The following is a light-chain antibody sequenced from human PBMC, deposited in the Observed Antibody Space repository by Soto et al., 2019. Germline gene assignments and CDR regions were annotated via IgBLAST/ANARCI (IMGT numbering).Light chain of an antibody. CDR3: GSYTGSIYV. CDR1: SSDVGGYKF. Sequence: QSALTQPASVSGSPGQSITISCTGTSSDVGGYKFVSWYQQHPGKAPKLMMYEVSNRPSGVSSRFSGSKSGNTASLTISGLQAEDEADYYCGSYTGSIYVFGPGTQLTVL. J-gene: IGLJ1*01. CDR2: EVS. V-gene: IGLV2-14*01.